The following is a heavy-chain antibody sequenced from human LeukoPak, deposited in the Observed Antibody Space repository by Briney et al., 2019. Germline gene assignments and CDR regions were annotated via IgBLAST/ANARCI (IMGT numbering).Heavy chain of an antibody. J-gene: IGHJ4*02. CDR1: GGTFSSYA. CDR3: AGGALRYFDWLRGDYFDY. Sequence: PVKVSCRASGGTFSSYAISWVRQAPGQGLEWMGGIIPILGTANYAQKFQGRVTITADESTSTAYMELSSLRSEDTAVYYCAGGALRYFDWLRGDYFDYWGQGTLVTVSS. D-gene: IGHD3-9*01. V-gene: IGHV1-69*13. CDR2: IIPILGTA.